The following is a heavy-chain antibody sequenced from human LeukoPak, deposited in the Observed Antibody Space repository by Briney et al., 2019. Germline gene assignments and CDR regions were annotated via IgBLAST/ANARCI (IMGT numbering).Heavy chain of an antibody. CDR3: VRTNPWDLTYYFDY. Sequence: KPSETLSLTCTVSGGSIRSYYWSWLRQPPGKGLEWIGYIYYSGSTNYNPSLKSRVTISVDTSKNQFSLRLTSVTAADTAVYYCVRTNPWDLTYYFDYWGQGTLVTVSS. J-gene: IGHJ4*02. CDR2: IYYSGST. CDR1: GGSIRSYY. V-gene: IGHV4-59*01. D-gene: IGHD1-14*01.